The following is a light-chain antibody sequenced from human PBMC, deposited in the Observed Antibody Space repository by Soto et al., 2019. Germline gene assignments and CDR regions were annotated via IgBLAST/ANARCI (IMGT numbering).Light chain of an antibody. J-gene: IGLJ2*01. CDR1: SGHSSYA. Sequence: QLVLTQSPSASASQGASVKLTCTLSSGHSSYAIAWHQQQPEKGPRYLMKLNSDGSHSKGDGIPDRFSGSSSGAERYLTISSLQSEDEADYYCQTWGTGIRVFGGGTKLPVL. CDR2: LNSDGSH. CDR3: QTWGTGIRV. V-gene: IGLV4-69*01.